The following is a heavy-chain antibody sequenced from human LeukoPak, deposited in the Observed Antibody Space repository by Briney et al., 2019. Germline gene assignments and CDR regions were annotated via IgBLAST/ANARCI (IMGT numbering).Heavy chain of an antibody. D-gene: IGHD3/OR15-3a*01. Sequence: SETLSLTCTVSGGSISSYYWSWLRQPPGKGLEWIGYIYYSGSTNYNPSLKSRVTISVDTSKNQFSLKLSSVTAADTAVYYCARVGLVNPRYFDYWGQGTLVTVSS. V-gene: IGHV4-59*01. CDR1: GGSISSYY. CDR3: ARVGLVNPRYFDY. J-gene: IGHJ4*02. CDR2: IYYSGST.